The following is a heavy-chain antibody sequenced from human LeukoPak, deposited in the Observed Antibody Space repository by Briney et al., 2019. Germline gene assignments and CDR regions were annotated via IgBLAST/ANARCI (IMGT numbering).Heavy chain of an antibody. D-gene: IGHD6-6*01. CDR3: ARASAPSIAARLGNWFDP. CDR2: IWYDGSNK. V-gene: IGHV3-33*01. Sequence: GGSLRLSCAASGFTFSSYGMHWVRQAPGKGLEWVAVIWYDGSNKYYADSVKGRFTISRDNSKNTLYLQMNSLRADDTAVYYCARASAPSIAARLGNWFDPWGQGTLVTVSS. J-gene: IGHJ5*02. CDR1: GFTFSSYG.